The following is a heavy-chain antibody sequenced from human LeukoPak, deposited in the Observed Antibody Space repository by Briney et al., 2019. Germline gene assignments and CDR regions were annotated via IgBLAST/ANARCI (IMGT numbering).Heavy chain of an antibody. CDR2: IYPGDSDT. CDR1: GYRFTSYW. J-gene: IGHJ4*02. Sequence: GESLKISCQGSGYRFTSYWIGWGGQMPGKGLEGRGTIYPGDSDTRYSPSFQGQVTISADKSITTAYLQWSSLKASDTATYYCVRREMTAVIFDYWGQGTLVTVSS. V-gene: IGHV5-51*01. CDR3: VRREMTAVIFDY. D-gene: IGHD4-11*01.